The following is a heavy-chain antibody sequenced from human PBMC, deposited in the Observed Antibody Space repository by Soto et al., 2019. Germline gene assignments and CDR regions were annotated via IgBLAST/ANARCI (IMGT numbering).Heavy chain of an antibody. CDR1: GGSISSGDYY. D-gene: IGHD4-17*01. Sequence: QVQLQESGPGLVKPSQTLSLTCTVSGGSISSGDYYWSWIRQPPGKGLEWIGYIYYSGSTYYNPSLKSRVTISVDTSKNQFSLKLSSVTAADTAVYYCVRARGTVTTYYYYGMDVWGQGTTVTVSS. V-gene: IGHV4-30-4*01. J-gene: IGHJ6*02. CDR2: IYYSGST. CDR3: VRARGTVTTYYYYGMDV.